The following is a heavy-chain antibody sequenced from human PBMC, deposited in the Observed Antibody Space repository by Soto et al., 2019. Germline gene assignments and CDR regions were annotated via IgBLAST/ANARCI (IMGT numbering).Heavy chain of an antibody. CDR2: IIPVFGKA. D-gene: IGHD7-27*01. Sequence: QVQLVQSGAEVREPGSSVKVSCMASGGTFSTSAMNWVRQAPGQGLEWVGGIIPVFGKATYAQNFEGRVTITADGSTTTAYMELSRLRSEDSAVYSCATQLTGDLDFWGQGTLVIVSS. V-gene: IGHV1-69*12. J-gene: IGHJ4*02. CDR3: ATQLTGDLDF. CDR1: GGTFSTSA.